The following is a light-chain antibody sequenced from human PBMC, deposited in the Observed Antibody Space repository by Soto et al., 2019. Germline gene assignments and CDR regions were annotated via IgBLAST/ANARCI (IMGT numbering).Light chain of an antibody. CDR1: QGISSY. J-gene: IGKJ3*01. V-gene: IGKV1-9*01. Sequence: DIQLTQSPSFLSASVGDRVTITCRASQGISSYSAWYQQRPGEPPELLIYGASTLQSGVASRFSGSGSGTEFTLTISSLQPEDFATYFCQQLNSFPPLFTFGPGTTVDIK. CDR2: GAS. CDR3: QQLNSFPPLFT.